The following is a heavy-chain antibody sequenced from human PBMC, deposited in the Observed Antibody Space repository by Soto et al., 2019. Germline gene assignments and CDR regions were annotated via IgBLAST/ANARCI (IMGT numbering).Heavy chain of an antibody. J-gene: IGHJ1*01. Sequence: SDRCGVGKGSSIGGGGCRILKKQPPGKGLEWIGYISHSGGTYYNPSLKSRVTISVDRSKNQFSLKLNSVTAADTAVYYCARYSTWMDSSNSLSYFQHWGHGTPVPVS. V-gene: IGHV4-30-2*01. D-gene: IGHD2-2*01. CDR3: ARYSTWMDSSNSLSYFQH. CDR2: ISHSGGT. CDR1: KGSSIGGGGC.